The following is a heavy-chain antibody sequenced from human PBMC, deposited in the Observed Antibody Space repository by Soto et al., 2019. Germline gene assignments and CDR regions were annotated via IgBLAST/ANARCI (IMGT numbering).Heavy chain of an antibody. Sequence: SETLSLTCAVYGGSFSGYYWSWIRQPPGKGLEWIGEINHSGSTNYNPSLKSRVTISVDTSKNQFSLKLSSVTAADTAVYYCARGRARYCTNGVCYRNWFDPWGQGTLVTVSS. D-gene: IGHD2-8*01. CDR1: GGSFSGYY. CDR2: INHSGST. CDR3: ARGRARYCTNGVCYRNWFDP. V-gene: IGHV4-34*01. J-gene: IGHJ5*02.